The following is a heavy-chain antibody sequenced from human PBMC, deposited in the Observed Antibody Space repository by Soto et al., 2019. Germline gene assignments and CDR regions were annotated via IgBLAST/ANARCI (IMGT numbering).Heavy chain of an antibody. CDR2: IVVGSGNT. Sequence: ASVKVSCKASGFTFTSSAVQWVRQARGQRLEWIGWIVVGSGNTNYAQKFQERVTITRDMSTSTAYMELSSLRSEDTAVYYCAAPPEWSSGYYYYGMDVWGQGTTVTVLL. D-gene: IGHD3-3*01. V-gene: IGHV1-58*01. CDR3: AAPPEWSSGYYYYGMDV. CDR1: GFTFTSSA. J-gene: IGHJ6*02.